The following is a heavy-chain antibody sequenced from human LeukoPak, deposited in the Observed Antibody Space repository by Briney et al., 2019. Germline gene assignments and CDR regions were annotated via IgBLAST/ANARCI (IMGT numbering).Heavy chain of an antibody. Sequence: PGGSLRLSCAASGFTFSSYSMNWVRQAPGKGLEWVSSISSSSSYIYYADSVKGRFTISRDNAKNSLYLQMNSLRAEDTAVYYCARDKEYQLPRRGYYYYYMDVWGKGTTVTVSS. CDR1: GFTFSSYS. CDR2: ISSSSSYI. D-gene: IGHD2-2*01. V-gene: IGHV3-21*01. CDR3: ARDKEYQLPRRGYYYYYMDV. J-gene: IGHJ6*03.